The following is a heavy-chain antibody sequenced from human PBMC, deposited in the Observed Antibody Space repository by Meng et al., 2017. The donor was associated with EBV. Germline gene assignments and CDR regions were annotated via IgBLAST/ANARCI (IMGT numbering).Heavy chain of an antibody. CDR3: ARVGIAVAGTGDY. Sequence: VRLVQSGAGVKKPGASGKVSCKASGYPFTGYYMHWGRQAPGQGLEWMGRINPNSGGTNYAQKFQGRVTMTRDTSISTAYMELSRLRSDDTAVYYCARVGIAVAGTGDYWGQGTLVTVSS. CDR1: GYPFTGYY. V-gene: IGHV1-2*06. J-gene: IGHJ4*02. D-gene: IGHD6-19*01. CDR2: INPNSGGT.